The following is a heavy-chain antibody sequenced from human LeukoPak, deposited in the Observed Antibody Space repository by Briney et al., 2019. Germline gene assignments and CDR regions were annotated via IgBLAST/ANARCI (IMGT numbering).Heavy chain of an antibody. CDR2: IKQDGSGK. CDR3: ARAGNSGWYNWFDY. J-gene: IGHJ4*02. D-gene: IGHD6-19*01. Sequence: PGGSLRLSCAASEFTFSSYWMSWVRQAPGKGLEWVANIKQDGSGKYYVDSVKGRFTISRDNAKNSLYLQMNSLRAEDTAVYYCARAGNSGWYNWFDYWGQGTLVTVSS. CDR1: EFTFSSYW. V-gene: IGHV3-7*05.